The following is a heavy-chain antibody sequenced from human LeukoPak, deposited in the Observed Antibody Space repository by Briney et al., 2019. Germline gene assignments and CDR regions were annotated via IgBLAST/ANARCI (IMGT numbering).Heavy chain of an antibody. CDR3: ARLDSAASNDY. Sequence: SQTLSLTWPVAGGSISSYYWSWIRQPPGKGLGWNGYIYCSRSTNYNHFLKSRFTISVDTSKNQFSLKLNSVTAADTAVYYCARLDSAASNDYWGQGTRVTVSS. CDR1: GGSISSYY. D-gene: IGHD2-2*01. J-gene: IGHJ4*02. CDR2: IYCSRST. V-gene: IGHV4-59*08.